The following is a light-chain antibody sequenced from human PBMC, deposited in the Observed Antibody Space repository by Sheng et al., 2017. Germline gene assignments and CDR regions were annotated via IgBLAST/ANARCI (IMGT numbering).Light chain of an antibody. J-gene: IGLJ2*01. Sequence: SYVLTQPPSVSVAPGKTARIACGGNNIGSKSVHWYQQKPGQAPVLVVYDDSDRPSGTPERFSGSNSGNMATLIINRVEVGDEADYYCQVWHLPDDQVIFGGGTKLTVL. CDR3: QVWHLPDDQVI. V-gene: IGLV3-21*03. CDR1: NIGSKS. CDR2: DDS.